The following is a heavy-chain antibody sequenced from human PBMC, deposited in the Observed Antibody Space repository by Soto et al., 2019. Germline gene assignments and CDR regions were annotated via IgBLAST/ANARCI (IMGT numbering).Heavy chain of an antibody. CDR1: SAPVCSTTYT. Sequence: SETLSLTCTVSSAPVCSTTYTWGWIRQPPGKGLEWVASVYYGGRSYYNPSLNSRVTISVDTSKNQFSLKLSSVTAADTAVYYCARRYSSSFDYWGQGTLVTVSS. J-gene: IGHJ4*02. CDR2: VYYGGRS. CDR3: ARRYSSSFDY. V-gene: IGHV4-39*07. D-gene: IGHD6-13*01.